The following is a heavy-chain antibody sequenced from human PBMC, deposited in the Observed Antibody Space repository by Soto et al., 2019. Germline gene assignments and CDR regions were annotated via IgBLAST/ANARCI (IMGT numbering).Heavy chain of an antibody. CDR3: ARAREKGYCGSTSCYEWVNYFDY. Sequence: QVQLVQSGAEVKKPGASVKVSCKASGYTFTSYGISWVRQAPGQGLEWMGWISAYNGNTNYAQKLQGRVTMTTDTSTSTADMELRSLRSDDTAVYYCARAREKGYCGSTSCYEWVNYFDYWGQGTLVTVSS. D-gene: IGHD2-2*01. J-gene: IGHJ4*02. CDR2: ISAYNGNT. V-gene: IGHV1-18*01. CDR1: GYTFTSYG.